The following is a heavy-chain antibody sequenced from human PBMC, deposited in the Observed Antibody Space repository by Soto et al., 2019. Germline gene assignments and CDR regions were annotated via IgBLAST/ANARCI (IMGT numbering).Heavy chain of an antibody. V-gene: IGHV3-23*01. Sequence: EVQLLESGGGLVQPGGSLRLSCVASGFTFSSYSMTWVRQAPGKGLEWVSASSARGDLFYADSVKGRFTISRDNSKNTLYLQMSGLRAGDTAVYYWAKDRAAAGWGFDYWGQGTVVTVSS. CDR1: GFTFSSYS. J-gene: IGHJ4*02. CDR3: AKDRAAAGWGFDY. CDR2: SSARGDL. D-gene: IGHD6-13*01.